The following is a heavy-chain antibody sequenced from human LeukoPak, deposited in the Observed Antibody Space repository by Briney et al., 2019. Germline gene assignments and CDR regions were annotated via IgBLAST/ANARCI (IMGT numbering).Heavy chain of an antibody. CDR3: ARTDMVRGVYYFDY. D-gene: IGHD3-10*01. V-gene: IGHV3-21*01. J-gene: IGHJ4*02. Sequence: TGGSLRLSCAASGFTFSSYSMNWVRQAPGKGLEWVSSISSSSSYIYYADSVKGRFTISRDNAKNSLYLQMNSLRAEDTAVYYCARTDMVRGVYYFDYWGQGTLVTVPS. CDR1: GFTFSSYS. CDR2: ISSSSSYI.